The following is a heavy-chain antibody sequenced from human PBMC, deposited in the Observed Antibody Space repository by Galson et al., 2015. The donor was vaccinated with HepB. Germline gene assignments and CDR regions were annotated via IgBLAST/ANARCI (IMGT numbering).Heavy chain of an antibody. CDR2: ISPSSGGT. J-gene: IGHJ5*02. V-gene: IGHV1-2*06. D-gene: IGHD1-14*01. CDR1: GYTFIGYY. CDR3: ARGRNTMSAGGWFDP. Sequence: SVKVSCKTSGYTFIGYYIHWIRQAPGQGLEWMGRISPSSGGTIYAQNFLGRVTITRDTSMSTAYMELNRLTSDDTAVYFCARGRNTMSAGGWFDPWGRGTLVVVSS.